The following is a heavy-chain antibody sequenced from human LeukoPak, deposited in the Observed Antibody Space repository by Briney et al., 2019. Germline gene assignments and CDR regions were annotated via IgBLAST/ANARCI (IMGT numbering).Heavy chain of an antibody. Sequence: GGSLRLSCAASGFTFSGSSIHWVRQASGKGLEWVGRIRSKTNNYATAYAASVKGRFTISRDDSKNTAYLQMNSLKAEDTAVYYCARGGSYLIAFDIWGQATMVTVSS. D-gene: IGHD1-26*01. CDR3: ARGGSYLIAFDI. CDR1: GFTFSGSS. CDR2: IRSKTNNYAT. V-gene: IGHV3-73*01. J-gene: IGHJ3*02.